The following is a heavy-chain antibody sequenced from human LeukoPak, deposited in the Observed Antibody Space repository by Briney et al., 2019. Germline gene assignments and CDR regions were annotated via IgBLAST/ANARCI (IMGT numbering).Heavy chain of an antibody. CDR2: ISYDGSNK. J-gene: IGHJ4*02. Sequence: GGSLILSCAASGFTFSSYAMHWVRQAPGKGLEWVAVISYDGSNKYYADSVKGRLTISRDNSKNTLYLQMNSLRAEDTAVYYCARDHYGDYLDYWGQGTLVTVSS. D-gene: IGHD4-17*01. V-gene: IGHV3-30-3*01. CDR1: GFTFSSYA. CDR3: ARDHYGDYLDY.